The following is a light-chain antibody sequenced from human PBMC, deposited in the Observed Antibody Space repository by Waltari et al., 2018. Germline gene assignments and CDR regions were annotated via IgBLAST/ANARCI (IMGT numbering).Light chain of an antibody. V-gene: IGKV3-20*01. J-gene: IGKJ4*01. CDR1: QSVSSSY. Sequence: EIVLTQSPGTLSLSPGERATLSCRASQSVSSSYLAWYQQKPGQAPRLLIYGAASRATGIPDRFSGSVSGTDFTRSISRLEPEDFGVYYCQQYGSSPLTFGGGTKVEIK. CDR2: GAA. CDR3: QQYGSSPLT.